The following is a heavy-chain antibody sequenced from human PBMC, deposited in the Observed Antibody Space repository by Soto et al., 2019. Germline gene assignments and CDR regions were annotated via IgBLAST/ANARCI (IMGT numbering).Heavy chain of an antibody. J-gene: IGHJ4*02. CDR3: ARAPYGGSLDF. Sequence: ASVKVSCKASGYSFTNYAMHWVRQAPGQRLEWMGWINAGNGNAYYSQKFQGRVTITRDTSASTAHMELSSLRSEDTAVYYCARAPYGGSLDFWGQGLLVTVPS. CDR1: GYSFTNYA. D-gene: IGHD4-17*01. V-gene: IGHV1-3*01. CDR2: INAGNGNA.